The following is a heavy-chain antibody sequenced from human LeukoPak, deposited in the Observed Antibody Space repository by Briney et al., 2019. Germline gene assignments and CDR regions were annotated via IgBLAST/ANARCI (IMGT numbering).Heavy chain of an antibody. V-gene: IGHV4-34*01. CDR3: ARQGSMYYDFWSGYYSGAFDN. Sequence: PSETLSLTCAVYGGSFSGYYWSWIRQPPGKGLEWIGEINHSGSTNYNPSLKSRVTISVDTSKNQFSLKLSSVTAADTAVYYCARQGSMYYDFWSGYYSGAFDNWGQGTMVTVSS. CDR2: INHSGST. D-gene: IGHD3-3*01. J-gene: IGHJ3*02. CDR1: GGSFSGYY.